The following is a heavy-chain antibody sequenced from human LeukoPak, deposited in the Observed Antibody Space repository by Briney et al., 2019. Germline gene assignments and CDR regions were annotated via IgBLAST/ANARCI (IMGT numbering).Heavy chain of an antibody. CDR3: ARESPLWFGP. V-gene: IGHV4-34*01. CDR1: GGSFSGYY. CDR2: INHSGST. J-gene: IGHJ5*02. Sequence: SETLSLTCAVYGGSFSGYYWSWIRQPPGKGLEWIGEINHSGSTNYNPSLKSRVTISVDTSKNQFSLKLSSVTAADTAVYYCARESPLWFGPWGQGTLATVSS.